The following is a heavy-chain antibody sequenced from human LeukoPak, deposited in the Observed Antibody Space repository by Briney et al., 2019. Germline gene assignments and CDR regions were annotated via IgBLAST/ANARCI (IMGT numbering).Heavy chain of an antibody. J-gene: IGHJ4*02. CDR3: AKSGKILGY. Sequence: GGSLRLSCAASGFTFSSYWMSWVRQAPGKGLEWVAYISGRGSSIYYLDSVKGRFTISRDNAKNSLYLQMNNLRPEDTAVYYCAKSGKILGYWGQGTLVTVSS. CDR2: ISGRGSSI. V-gene: IGHV3-48*01. D-gene: IGHD2-2*03. CDR1: GFTFSSYW.